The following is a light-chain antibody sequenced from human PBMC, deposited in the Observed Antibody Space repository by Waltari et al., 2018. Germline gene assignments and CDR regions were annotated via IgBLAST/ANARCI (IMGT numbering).Light chain of an antibody. CDR1: QSLLYSSNNKNS. CDR2: WTS. V-gene: IGKV4-1*01. J-gene: IGKJ4*01. Sequence: DIVMTQSPDSLAVSLGEGAAINCKSSQSLLYSSNNKNSLAWYQQKPGQPPKLLIYWTSTRESGVPDRFSGSGSGTDFTLTISSLQAEDVAVYYCQQYYNTPLTFGGGTKVEIK. CDR3: QQYYNTPLT.